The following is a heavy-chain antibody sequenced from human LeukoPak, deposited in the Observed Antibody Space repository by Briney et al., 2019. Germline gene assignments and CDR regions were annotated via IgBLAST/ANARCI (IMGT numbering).Heavy chain of an antibody. CDR3: ARVVTQGYFDY. CDR2: IYYSGST. Sequence: TLSLTCTVSGGSISSGDYYWSWIRQPPGKGLEWIGYIYYSGSTYYNPSLKSRVTISVDTSKNQLSLKLSSVTAADTAVYYCARVVTQGYFDYWGQGTLVTVSS. J-gene: IGHJ4*02. V-gene: IGHV4-30-4*08. CDR1: GGSISSGDYY. D-gene: IGHD4-23*01.